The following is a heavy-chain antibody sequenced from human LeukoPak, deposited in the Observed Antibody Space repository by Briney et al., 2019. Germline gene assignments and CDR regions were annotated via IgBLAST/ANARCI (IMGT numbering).Heavy chain of an antibody. Sequence: PSETLSLTCTVSGASISIYCWSWIRQPAGKGLEWIGRMYTSGSGNYSPSLKSRVTMSVDTSKNQFSLKLSSVTAADTAVYYCARDRGYSYGYWYFDLWGRGTLVTVSS. J-gene: IGHJ2*01. CDR3: ARDRGYSYGYWYFDL. CDR2: MYTSGSG. D-gene: IGHD5-18*01. CDR1: GASISIYC. V-gene: IGHV4-4*07.